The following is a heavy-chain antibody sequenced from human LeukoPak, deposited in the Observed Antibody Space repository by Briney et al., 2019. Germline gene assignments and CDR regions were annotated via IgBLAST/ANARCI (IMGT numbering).Heavy chain of an antibody. CDR2: IYYSGST. Sequence: SETLSLTCTVSGGSISSYCWSWIRQPPGKGLEWIGYIYYSGSTNYNPSLKSRVTISVDTSKNQFSLKLSSVTAADTAVYYCARAVKWQPGLHFDYWGQGTLVTVSS. D-gene: IGHD1-26*01. V-gene: IGHV4-59*01. J-gene: IGHJ4*02. CDR3: ARAVKWQPGLHFDY. CDR1: GGSISSYC.